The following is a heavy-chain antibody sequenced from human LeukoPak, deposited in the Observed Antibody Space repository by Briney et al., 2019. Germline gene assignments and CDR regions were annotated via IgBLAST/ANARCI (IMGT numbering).Heavy chain of an antibody. V-gene: IGHV4-59*08. Sequence: PSETLSLTCTVSGGSISSYYWSWVRQPPGKGLEWLGYIYYSGSTNYNPSLKSRVTISVDTSKNQFSLKLSSVTAADTAVYYCARRLRLDWFDPWGQGTLVTFSS. J-gene: IGHJ5*02. CDR3: ARRLRLDWFDP. CDR1: GGSISSYY. D-gene: IGHD6-19*01. CDR2: IYYSGST.